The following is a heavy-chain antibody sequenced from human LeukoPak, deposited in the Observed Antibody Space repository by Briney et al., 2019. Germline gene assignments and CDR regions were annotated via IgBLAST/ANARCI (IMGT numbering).Heavy chain of an antibody. CDR1: GFVFSSYS. Sequence: GGSLRLSCAASGFVFSSYSMNWVHQAPGKGLEWVSYISSSSSAIYYADSVKGRFTISRDNAENSLHLQMNSLRAEDTAVYYCAKDGDISGWYPGDYWGQGTLVTVSS. CDR2: ISSSSSAI. CDR3: AKDGDISGWYPGDY. J-gene: IGHJ4*02. V-gene: IGHV3-48*04. D-gene: IGHD6-19*01.